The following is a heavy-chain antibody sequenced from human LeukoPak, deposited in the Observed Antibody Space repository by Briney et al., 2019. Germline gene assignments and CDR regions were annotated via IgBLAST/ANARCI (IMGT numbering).Heavy chain of an antibody. J-gene: IGHJ5*02. CDR3: VRGGPSTWS. Sequence: SGGSLRLSCAASGFTFSSYWMHWVRQAPGKGLVWVSRINTDGSSTSYADSVKGRFTISRDNAKNTLYLQMNNLRAEDSAVYYCVRGGPSTWSWGQGTLVTVSS. V-gene: IGHV3-74*01. CDR1: GFTFSSYW. D-gene: IGHD2-15*01. CDR2: INTDGSST.